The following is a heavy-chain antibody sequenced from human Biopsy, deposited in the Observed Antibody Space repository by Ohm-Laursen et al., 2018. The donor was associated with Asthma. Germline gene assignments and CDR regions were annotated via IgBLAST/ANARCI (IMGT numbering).Heavy chain of an antibody. V-gene: IGHV3-53*01. Sequence: SLRLSCTATGFTVTTHYMSWVRQAPGKGLEWVSVIYSGGSTYYADSVKGRFTISRDSSKNTLFLQMDSLRAEDTAVYYCARQPIAEPGTTFYYYYGMDVWGQGTTATVSS. CDR1: GFTVTTHY. CDR3: ARQPIAEPGTTFYYYYGMDV. D-gene: IGHD6-13*01. CDR2: IYSGGST. J-gene: IGHJ6*02.